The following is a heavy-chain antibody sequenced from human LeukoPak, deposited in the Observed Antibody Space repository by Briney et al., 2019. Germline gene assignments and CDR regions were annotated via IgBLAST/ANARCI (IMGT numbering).Heavy chain of an antibody. CDR2: IYHSGST. Sequence: PSETLSLTCTVSGGSISTYYWNWIRQPPGKGLEWIGYIYHSGSTNYNPSLQSRVTISVDTSMNQFSLNLNSVTAADTAVYYRARGGAARLHFQNWGQGTLVTVSS. J-gene: IGHJ1*01. CDR1: GGSISTYY. CDR3: ARGGAARLHFQN. D-gene: IGHD6-6*01. V-gene: IGHV4-59*01.